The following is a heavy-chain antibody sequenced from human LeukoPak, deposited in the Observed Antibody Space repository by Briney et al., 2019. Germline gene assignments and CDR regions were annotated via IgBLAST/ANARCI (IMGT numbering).Heavy chain of an antibody. CDR1: GYTFTDYY. CDR2: ISAYNGKT. V-gene: IGHV1-18*04. J-gene: IGHJ4*02. D-gene: IGHD3-16*01. Sequence: ASVKVSCKASGYTFTDYYMHWVRQAPGQGLEWMGWISAYNGKTNFAQKFQGRITMTTDTSTSTAYMELRSLRSDDTAVYYCARDGVWGNSFTDYWGQGTLVTVSS. CDR3: ARDGVWGNSFTDY.